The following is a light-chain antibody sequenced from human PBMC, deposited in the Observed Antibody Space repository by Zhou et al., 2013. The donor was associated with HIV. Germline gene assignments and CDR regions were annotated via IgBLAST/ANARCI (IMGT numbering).Light chain of an antibody. CDR3: QQYGSSPWT. Sequence: VLTQSPGTLSLSPGERATLSCRASQSVSSYLAWYQQKPGQAPRLLIYDASNRATGIPARFSGSGSGTDFTLTISRLEPEDFAVYYCQQYGSSPWTFGQGTKVEIK. CDR1: QSVSSY. V-gene: IGKV3-20*01. J-gene: IGKJ1*01. CDR2: DAS.